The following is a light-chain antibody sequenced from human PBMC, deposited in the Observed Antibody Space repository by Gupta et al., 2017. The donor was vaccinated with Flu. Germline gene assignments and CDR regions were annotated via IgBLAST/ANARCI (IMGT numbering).Light chain of an antibody. J-gene: IGKJ4*01. V-gene: IGKV3-11*01. CDR2: DAS. CDR3: QQRINWLT. Sequence: SPATLSLSPGERATLSCRASQSVSSYLAWYQQKPGQAPRLLIYDASNRATGIPARFSGSGSGTDFTLTISSLEPEDFAVYYCQQRINWLTFGGGTKVEIK. CDR1: QSVSSY.